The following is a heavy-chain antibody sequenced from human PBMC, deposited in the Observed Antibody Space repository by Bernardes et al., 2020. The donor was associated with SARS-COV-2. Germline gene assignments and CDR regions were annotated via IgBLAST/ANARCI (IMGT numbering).Heavy chain of an antibody. V-gene: IGHV1-2*04. CDR3: SRSRLVDDYGWGSDRYTLQDYYYYGMDV. CDR1: GYTFTGYY. J-gene: IGHJ6*02. CDR2: INPNSGGT. D-gene: IGHD3-16*02. Sequence: ASVKVSCKASGYTFTGYYMHWVRQAPGQGLEWMGWINPNSGGTNYAQKFQGWVTMTRDTSISTAYMELSRLRSDDTAVYYCSRSRLVDDYGWGSDRYTLQDYYYYGMDVWGQGTTVTVSS.